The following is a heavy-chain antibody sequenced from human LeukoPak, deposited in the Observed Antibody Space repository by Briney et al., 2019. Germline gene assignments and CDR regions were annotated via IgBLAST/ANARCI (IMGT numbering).Heavy chain of an antibody. V-gene: IGHV3-53*01. D-gene: IGHD6-19*01. Sequence: GGSLRLSCAASGFTVSRNYMSWVRQAPGKGLEWVSVIYTRGNTYYADSVKGRFTISRDNSKNTLYLQMNSLRAEDTAVYYCARDSSSGWYHDSWGQGTLVTVSS. CDR3: ARDSSSGWYHDS. CDR1: GFTVSRNY. CDR2: IYTRGNT. J-gene: IGHJ4*02.